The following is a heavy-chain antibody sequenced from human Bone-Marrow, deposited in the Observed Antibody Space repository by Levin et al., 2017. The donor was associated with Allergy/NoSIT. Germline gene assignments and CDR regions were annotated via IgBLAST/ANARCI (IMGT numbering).Heavy chain of an antibody. CDR1: GFTFSSYA. D-gene: IGHD1-26*01. V-gene: IGHV3-30-3*01. J-gene: IGHJ6*02. CDR2: ISYDGTKK. CDR3: AGEWESYGMDV. Sequence: QSGGSLRLSCAASGFTFSSYAVHWVRQAPGKGLQWVAVISYDGTKKDYADSVKGRFTISRDTSKNTLYLQMNSLRPDDTAVYYCAGEWESYGMDVWGQGTTVTVSS.